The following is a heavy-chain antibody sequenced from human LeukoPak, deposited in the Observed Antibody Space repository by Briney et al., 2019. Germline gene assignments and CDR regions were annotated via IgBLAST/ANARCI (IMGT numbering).Heavy chain of an antibody. D-gene: IGHD3-10*01. CDR3: AKLGGSGSYRLYYFDH. Sequence: GGSLRLSFAASGFPFSSYSMNWVRQAPGKGLDWVSTINSSGGSTYYADSVKGRFTISRDNSQNTLYLQMNSLRAEDTAVYYCAKLGGSGSYRLYYFDHWGQGTLVTVSS. CDR2: INSSGGST. CDR1: GFPFSSYS. J-gene: IGHJ4*02. V-gene: IGHV3-23*01.